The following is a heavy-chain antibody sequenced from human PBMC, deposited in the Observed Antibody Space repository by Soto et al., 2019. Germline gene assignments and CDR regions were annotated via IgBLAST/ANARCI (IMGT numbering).Heavy chain of an antibody. CDR3: AKVRYSSPMGYYYGMDV. D-gene: IGHD6-19*01. J-gene: IGHJ6*02. V-gene: IGHV1-69*01. CDR1: GVTFSKFI. CDR2: IIPIFGTA. Sequence: VKVSCKASGVTFSKFIMTWVRQAPGLGLEWVGGIIPIFGTANYAQKFQGRVTITADESTSTSYLEVSNLRSEDTAVYYCAKVRYSSPMGYYYGMDVWGQGTAVTVSS.